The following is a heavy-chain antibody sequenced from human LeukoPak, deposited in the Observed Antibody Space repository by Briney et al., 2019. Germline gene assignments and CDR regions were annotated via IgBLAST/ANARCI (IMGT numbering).Heavy chain of an antibody. Sequence: SETLSLTCTVSGGSISSSSYYWGWIRQPPGKGLEWIGSIYYSGSTYYNPSLKSRVTISVDTSKNQFSLKLSSVTAADTAVYYCARLRYNWNDWADYWGQGTLVTVSS. D-gene: IGHD1-1*01. CDR3: ARLRYNWNDWADY. CDR1: GGSISSSSYY. J-gene: IGHJ4*02. CDR2: IYYSGST. V-gene: IGHV4-39*01.